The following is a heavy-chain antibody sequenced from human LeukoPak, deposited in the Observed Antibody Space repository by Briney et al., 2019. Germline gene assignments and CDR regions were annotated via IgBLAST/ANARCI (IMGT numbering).Heavy chain of an antibody. CDR1: GFTFSSYA. CDR2: INSDGSST. V-gene: IGHV3-74*01. D-gene: IGHD3-3*01. CDR3: ARAKITIFGAMITSPLDY. J-gene: IGHJ4*02. Sequence: GGSLRLSCAASGFTFSSYAMSWVRQAPGRGLVWVSRINSDGSSTSYADSVKGRFTISRDNAKNTLYLQMNSLRAEDTAVYYCARAKITIFGAMITSPLDYWGQGTLVTVSS.